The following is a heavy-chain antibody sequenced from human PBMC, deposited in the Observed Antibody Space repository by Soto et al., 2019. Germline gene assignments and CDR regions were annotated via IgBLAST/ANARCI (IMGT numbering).Heavy chain of an antibody. CDR3: ARIVYSGYDQGHYFDY. CDR1: GGSISSRTYY. J-gene: IGHJ4*02. CDR2: IYYSGST. Sequence: PSETLSLTCTVSGGSISSRTYYWGWIRQPPGKGLEWIGSIYYSGSTYYNPSLKSRVTISVDTSKNQFSLKLSSVTAADTAVYYCARIVYSGYDQGHYFDYWGQGTLVTVSS. V-gene: IGHV4-39*01. D-gene: IGHD5-12*01.